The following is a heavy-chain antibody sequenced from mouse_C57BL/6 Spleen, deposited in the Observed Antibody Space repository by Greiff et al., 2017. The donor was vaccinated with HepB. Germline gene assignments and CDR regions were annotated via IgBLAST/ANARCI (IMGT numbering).Heavy chain of an antibody. CDR3: TCPFAY. CDR2: IRLKSDNYAT. Sequence: VQLKESGGGLVQPGGSMKLSCVASGFTFSNYWMNWVRQSPEKGLEWVAQIRLKSDNYATHYAESVKGRFTISRDDSKSSVYLQMNNLRAEDTGIYYCTCPFAYWGQGTLVTVSA. V-gene: IGHV6-3*01. J-gene: IGHJ3*01. CDR1: GFTFSNYW.